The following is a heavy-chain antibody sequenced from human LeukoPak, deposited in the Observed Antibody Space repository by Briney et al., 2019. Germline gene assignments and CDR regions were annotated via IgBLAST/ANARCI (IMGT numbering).Heavy chain of an antibody. CDR1: GGSISSYY. Sequence: SETLSLTCTVSGGSISSYYWSWIRQPAGKGLEWIGRIYTNGSTNYNPSRKSRVTMSVDTSKNQFSLKLSSVTAADTAVYYCARAGYSSSWAPLDYWGQGTLVTVSS. V-gene: IGHV4-4*07. CDR2: IYTNGST. D-gene: IGHD6-13*01. CDR3: ARAGYSSSWAPLDY. J-gene: IGHJ4*02.